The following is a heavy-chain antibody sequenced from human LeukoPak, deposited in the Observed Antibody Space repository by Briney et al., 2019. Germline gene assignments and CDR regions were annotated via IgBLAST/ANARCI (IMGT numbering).Heavy chain of an antibody. CDR2: INHSGST. CDR1: GFTFSDYY. V-gene: IGHV4-34*01. D-gene: IGHD6-13*01. Sequence: GSLRLSCAASGFTFSDYYMSWIRQPPGKGLEWIGEINHSGSTNYNPSLKSRVTISVDTSKNQFSLKLSSVTAADTAVYYCARGSISSWYDYWGQGTLVTVSS. J-gene: IGHJ4*02. CDR3: ARGSISSWYDY.